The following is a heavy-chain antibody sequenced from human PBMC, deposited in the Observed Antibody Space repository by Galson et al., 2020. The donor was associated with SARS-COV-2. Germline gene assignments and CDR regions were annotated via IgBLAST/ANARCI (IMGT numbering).Heavy chain of an antibody. V-gene: IGHV1-18*01. CDR3: ARDREWQEIQPGDESDV. J-gene: IGHJ3*01. Sequence: ASVKVSCKASGYTFTSYGISWVRQAPGQGLEWMGWISAYNGNTNYAQKLQGRVTMTTDTSTSTVYLELRNLRSDDTAVYYCARDREWQEIQPGDESDVWGHGTMVTVSS. CDR2: ISAYNGNT. CDR1: GYTFTSYG. D-gene: IGHD5-18*01.